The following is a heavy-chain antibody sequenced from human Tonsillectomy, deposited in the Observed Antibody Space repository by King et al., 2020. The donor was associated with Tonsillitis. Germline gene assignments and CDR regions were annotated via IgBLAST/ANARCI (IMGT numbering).Heavy chain of an antibody. J-gene: IGHJ3*02. CDR1: GFTFSSYT. CDR2: ISSSRSYI. V-gene: IGHV3-21*01. Sequence: QLVQSGGGLVKPGGSLRLSCAASGFTFSSYTMNWVRQAPWKGLEWVSSISSSRSYIYYANPVKGRFTISRDNAKNSLYLQMNSLRAEDTAVYYCARAGDSSGYYFSIWGQGTMVTVSS. D-gene: IGHD3-22*01. CDR3: ARAGDSSGYYFSI.